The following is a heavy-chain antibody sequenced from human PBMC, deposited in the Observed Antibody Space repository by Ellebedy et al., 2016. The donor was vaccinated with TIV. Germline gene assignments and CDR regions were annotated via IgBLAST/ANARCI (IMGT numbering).Heavy chain of an antibody. CDR3: AREYGSGWYGVDY. J-gene: IGHJ4*02. D-gene: IGHD6-19*01. Sequence: MPSETLSLTCTVSGGSISSYYWSWIRQPPGKGLEWIGYIYYSGGTNYNPSLRSRVTISVDTSKNQFSLKLSSVTAADTAVYYCAREYGSGWYGVDYWGQGTLVTVSS. CDR2: IYYSGGT. CDR1: GGSISSYY. V-gene: IGHV4-59*01.